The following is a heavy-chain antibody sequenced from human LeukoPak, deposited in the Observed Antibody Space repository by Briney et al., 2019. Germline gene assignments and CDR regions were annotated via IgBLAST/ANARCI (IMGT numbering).Heavy chain of an antibody. CDR2: INAGNGNT. D-gene: IGHD2-15*01. V-gene: IGHV1-3*01. CDR3: AREWVPTLRDYYYYYYMDV. Sequence: ASVKVSCKASGYTFTSYAMHWVRQAPGQRLEWMGWINAGNGNTKYSQKFQGRVTITRDTSASTAYMELSSLRSEDTAVYYCAREWVPTLRDYYYYYYMDVWGKGTTVTVSS. CDR1: GYTFTSYA. J-gene: IGHJ6*03.